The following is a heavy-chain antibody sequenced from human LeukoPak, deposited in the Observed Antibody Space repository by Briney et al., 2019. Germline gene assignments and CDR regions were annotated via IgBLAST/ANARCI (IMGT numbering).Heavy chain of an antibody. CDR3: ARAHYDVLTGHQSGFDY. J-gene: IGHJ4*02. D-gene: IGHD3-9*01. V-gene: IGHV3-23*01. CDR2: ISGSGGST. Sequence: GGSLRLSCAASGFTFSSYAMSWVRQAPGKGLEWVSAISGSGGSTYYADSVKGRFTISRDNSKNTLYLQMNSLRAEDTAVYYCARAHYDVLTGHQSGFDYWGQGTLVTVSS. CDR1: GFTFSSYA.